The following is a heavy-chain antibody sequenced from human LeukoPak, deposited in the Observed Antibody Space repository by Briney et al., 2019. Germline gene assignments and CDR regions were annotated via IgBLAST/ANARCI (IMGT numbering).Heavy chain of an antibody. CDR1: GGSISGSY. CDR3: ARWGYESSGYYRPFDY. CDR2: IYYSGTT. V-gene: IGHV4-59*01. J-gene: IGHJ4*02. Sequence: SETLSLTCTVSGGSISGSYWTWVRQPPGKGLEYIGYIYYSGTTNYNPSLKSRVTISLNTSKNQFSLALSSVTPADTAVYYCARWGYESSGYYRPFDYWGQGTLATVSS. D-gene: IGHD3-22*01.